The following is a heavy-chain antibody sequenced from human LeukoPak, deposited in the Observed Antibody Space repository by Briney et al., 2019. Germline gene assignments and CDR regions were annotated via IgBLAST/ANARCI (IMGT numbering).Heavy chain of an antibody. CDR3: ARSYDFWGGYFDY. CDR2: ISYTSSHI. J-gene: IGHJ4*02. Sequence: GGSLRLSCATSGFTFSSYSMNWVRQAAGKGLEWVSSISYTSSHIYYADSVKGRFTISRDNSKNTLYLQMNSLRAEDTAVYYCARSYDFWGGYFDYWGQGTLVTVSS. D-gene: IGHD3-3*01. V-gene: IGHV3-21*01. CDR1: GFTFSSYS.